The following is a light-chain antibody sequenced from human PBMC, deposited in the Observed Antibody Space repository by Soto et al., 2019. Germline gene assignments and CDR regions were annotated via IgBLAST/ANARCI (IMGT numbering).Light chain of an antibody. CDR3: QQFGSSIPHT. CDR1: QVIGSRY. CDR2: GAS. J-gene: IGKJ2*01. Sequence: ELVMTQSPGTLSLSPGERATISCRASQVIGSRYLAWYHQKSGQAPRLLIYGASSRPTGIPDRFSGSGSGTDFTLTISRMEPEDFGVYYCQQFGSSIPHTFGQGTKLEIK. V-gene: IGKV3-20*01.